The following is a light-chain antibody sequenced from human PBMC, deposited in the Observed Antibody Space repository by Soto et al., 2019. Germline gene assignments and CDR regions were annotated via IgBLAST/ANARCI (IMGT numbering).Light chain of an antibody. J-gene: IGKJ2*01. Sequence: DIVMTQSPLSLSVTPGEPASISCRSSQSLLYFNGNTYLDWYLQKPGHSPQLLISLVSNRASGVSDRFSGSGSGTDFTLRISRVEPEDVGIYYCMQALQVPATFGQGTKLEIK. CDR2: LVS. V-gene: IGKV2-28*01. CDR3: MQALQVPAT. CDR1: QSLLYFNGNTY.